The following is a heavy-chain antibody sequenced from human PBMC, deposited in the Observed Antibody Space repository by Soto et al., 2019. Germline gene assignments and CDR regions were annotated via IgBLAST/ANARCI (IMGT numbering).Heavy chain of an antibody. D-gene: IGHD2-15*01. CDR2: IVVGSGNT. Sequence: SVKVSCKASGFTFTSSAMQWVRQARGQRLEWIGWIVVGSGNTNYAQKFQERVTITRDMSTSTAYMELSSLRSEDTAVYYCAATEYCSGGSCYLSDAFDIWGQGTMVTVAS. J-gene: IGHJ3*02. CDR3: AATEYCSGGSCYLSDAFDI. V-gene: IGHV1-58*02. CDR1: GFTFTSSA.